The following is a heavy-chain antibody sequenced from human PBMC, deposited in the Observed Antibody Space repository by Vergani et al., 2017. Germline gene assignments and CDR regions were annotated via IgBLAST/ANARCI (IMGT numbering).Heavy chain of an antibody. J-gene: IGHJ4*02. V-gene: IGHV4-31*03. D-gene: IGHD6-13*01. CDR1: GGPISSGGYY. Sequence: QVQLQESGPGLVKPSQTLSLTCTVSGGPISSGGYYWSWIRQPPGKGLEWIGEINHSGSTNYKPSLKSRVTISVDTSKNQFSLKLSSVTAADTAVYCCARGAAAGPFDYWGQGTLVTVSS. CDR2: INHSGST. CDR3: ARGAAAGPFDY.